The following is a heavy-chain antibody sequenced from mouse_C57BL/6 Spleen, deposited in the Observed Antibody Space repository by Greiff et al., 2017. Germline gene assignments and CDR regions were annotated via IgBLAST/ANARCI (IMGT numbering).Heavy chain of an antibody. Sequence: VQLQQPGAELVKPGASVKLSCKASGYTFTSYWMQWVKQRPGQGLEWIGEIDPSDSYTNYNQKFKGKATLTVDTSSSTAYMQLSSLTSEDSAVYYCARSEGLRRNFDVWGTGTTVTVSS. CDR2: IDPSDSYT. D-gene: IGHD2-4*01. CDR3: ARSEGLRRNFDV. CDR1: GYTFTSYW. J-gene: IGHJ1*03. V-gene: IGHV1-50*01.